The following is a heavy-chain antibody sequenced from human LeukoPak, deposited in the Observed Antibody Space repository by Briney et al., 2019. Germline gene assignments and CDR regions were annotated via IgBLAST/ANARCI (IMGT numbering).Heavy chain of an antibody. CDR1: GGSISTYY. V-gene: IGHV4-4*07. D-gene: IGHD2-8*02. Sequence: SETLSLTCSVSGGSISTYYWSWLRQPAGKGLEWIGRIYSSATTNLNPSLKSRVTLSIDASKKQVSLRLSSVTAADTAVYYCARGRYCTATVCGGGDAFDIWGKGTTVTVSS. CDR2: IYSSATT. CDR3: ARGRYCTATVCGGGDAFDI. J-gene: IGHJ3*02.